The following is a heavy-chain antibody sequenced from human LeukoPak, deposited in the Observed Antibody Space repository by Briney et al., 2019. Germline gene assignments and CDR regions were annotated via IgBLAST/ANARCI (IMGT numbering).Heavy chain of an antibody. V-gene: IGHV1-46*01. CDR3: AREAITIFRVVRTQRPYRPHRFDP. CDR2: INPSGGTT. J-gene: IGHJ5*02. D-gene: IGHD3-3*01. CDR1: GYTFTSYH. Sequence: ASVKVSCKAAGYTFTSYHMHWVRQAPGQGLEWMGIINPSGGTTNYAQKFRGRVTMTRDMSTSTVYMALRSLRSEDTAVYYCAREAITIFRVVRTQRPYRPHRFDPWGQATLVTVPS.